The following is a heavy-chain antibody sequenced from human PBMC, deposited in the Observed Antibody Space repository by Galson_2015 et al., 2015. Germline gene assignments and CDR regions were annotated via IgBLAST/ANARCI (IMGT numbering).Heavy chain of an antibody. Sequence: SLRISCEASEFAFSSYYMSWVRQAPGKGLEWVSSISSTTTYIYYADSVKGRFTISRDNAKNSLYLQMNSLGAEDTAVYYCARQILDYDFWSGYYPTNFDYWGQGTLVTVSS. D-gene: IGHD3-3*01. CDR3: ARQILDYDFWSGYYPTNFDY. CDR2: ISSTTTYI. J-gene: IGHJ4*02. CDR1: EFAFSSYY. V-gene: IGHV3-21*01.